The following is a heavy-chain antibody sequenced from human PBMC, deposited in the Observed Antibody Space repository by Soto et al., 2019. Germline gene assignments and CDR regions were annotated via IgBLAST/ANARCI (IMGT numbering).Heavy chain of an antibody. D-gene: IGHD3-10*01. Sequence: QVQLVESGGGVVQPGRSLRLSCAASGFTFSSYGMHWVRQAPGKGLEWVAVISYDGSNTYYADSVKGRFTISRDNSKNTLYLQMNSLRAEDTALYYCAKGLLRSQLPVYGSGSSYYYCYGMDVWGQGTTVTVSS. CDR2: ISYDGSNT. J-gene: IGHJ6*02. CDR1: GFTFSSYG. V-gene: IGHV3-30*18. CDR3: AKGLLRSQLPVYGSGSSYYYCYGMDV.